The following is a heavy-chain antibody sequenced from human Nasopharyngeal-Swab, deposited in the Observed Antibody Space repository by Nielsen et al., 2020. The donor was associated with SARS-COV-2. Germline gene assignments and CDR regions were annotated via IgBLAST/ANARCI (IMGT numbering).Heavy chain of an antibody. CDR2: IGGSGGTT. Sequence: GESLKISCAASGFTFSRYAMNWVRQAPGKGLEWVSVIGGSGGTTSYADSVKGRFTISRDNSKNTVDLQMDSLRAEDTAVYYCAKDHDSSGSYFDYWGQGTLVTVSS. D-gene: IGHD3-22*01. V-gene: IGHV3-23*01. J-gene: IGHJ4*02. CDR1: GFTFSRYA. CDR3: AKDHDSSGSYFDY.